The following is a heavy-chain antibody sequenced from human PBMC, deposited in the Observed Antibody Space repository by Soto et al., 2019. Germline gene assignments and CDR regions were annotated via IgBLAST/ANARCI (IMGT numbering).Heavy chain of an antibody. CDR2: IYWNDDK. CDR1: GFSLSTSGVG. V-gene: IGHV2-5*01. Sequence: QITLKESGPTLVTPTQTLTLTCTFSGFSLSTSGVGVGWIRQPPGKALEWLALIYWNDDKRYSPSLKSRLTITKDTSKNQVVLTMTNMDAVDTAIYYCAHRDWGDYYGSGSYYDAFDIWGQGTMVTVSS. CDR3: AHRDWGDYYGSGSYYDAFDI. D-gene: IGHD3-10*01. J-gene: IGHJ3*02.